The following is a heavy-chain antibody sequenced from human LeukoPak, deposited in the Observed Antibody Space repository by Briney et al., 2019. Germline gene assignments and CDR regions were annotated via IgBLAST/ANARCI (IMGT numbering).Heavy chain of an antibody. V-gene: IGHV3-53*01. J-gene: IGHJ4*02. D-gene: IGHD4-17*01. CDR2: IYSGGDT. CDR1: GFTVSGNY. Sequence: QSGGSLRLSCAASGFTVSGNYMSWVRQAPGKGLEWVSVIYSGGDTYSADSVKGRFTISRDNSKNTVYLQMNSLRAEDTAVYYCAREGGGDYGDYLRYWGQGSLVTVSS. CDR3: AREGGGDYGDYLRY.